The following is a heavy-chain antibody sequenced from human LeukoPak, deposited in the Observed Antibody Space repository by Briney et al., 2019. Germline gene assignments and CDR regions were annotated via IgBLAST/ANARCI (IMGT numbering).Heavy chain of an antibody. V-gene: IGHV3-74*01. CDR3: ARHRGPSLHSSGYFDY. D-gene: IGHD3-22*01. CDR2: INTDGSST. J-gene: IGHJ4*02. CDR1: GFTFSGYW. Sequence: GGSLRLSCAASGFTFSGYWMHWVRQVPGKGLVWVSRINTDGSSTSYADSVKGRFTISRDNAKNTLYLQMNSLRTEDTAVYYCARHRGPSLHSSGYFDYWGQGTLVTVSS.